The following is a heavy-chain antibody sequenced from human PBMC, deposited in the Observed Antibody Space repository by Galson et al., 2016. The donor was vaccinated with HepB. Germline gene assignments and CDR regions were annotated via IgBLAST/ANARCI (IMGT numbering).Heavy chain of an antibody. CDR1: GVSISSSDW. CDR2: IFHTGXX. Sequence: ETLSLTCAVSGVSISSSDWWSWVRQPPGQXLEWIGQIFHTGXXNYTPSLASRVTISIDTSNNHFSLRLTSVTAADTALYYCARQYWGGPSDYWGQGTXGIVSS. CDR3: ARQYWGGPSDY. D-gene: IGHD2/OR15-2a*01. J-gene: IGHJ4*02. V-gene: IGHV4-4*02.